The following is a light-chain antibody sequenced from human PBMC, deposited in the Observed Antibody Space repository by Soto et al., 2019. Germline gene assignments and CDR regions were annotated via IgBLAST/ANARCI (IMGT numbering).Light chain of an antibody. CDR1: SSDVGGYNY. CDR2: DVN. J-gene: IGLJ2*01. Sequence: QSALTQPPSASGSPGQSVAISCSGTSSDVGGYNYVSWYQQHPGKAPKLMIYDVNKRPSGVPDRFSGSKSGNTASLTVSGLQAEDEADSYCISYAGSNKPEFGGGTKLTVL. V-gene: IGLV2-8*01. CDR3: ISYAGSNKPE.